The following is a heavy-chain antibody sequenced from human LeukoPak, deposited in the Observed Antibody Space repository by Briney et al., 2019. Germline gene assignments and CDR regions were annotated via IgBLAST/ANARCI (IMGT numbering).Heavy chain of an antibody. J-gene: IGHJ6*02. D-gene: IGHD5-18*01. V-gene: IGHV1-69*10. CDR3: ARRSDTGVVPHHSYYCFDV. Sequence: SVKVSCKASGGTFSTYEINWVRRAPGQGLEWVGRIIPVLNIANYAQRFQGRVTITADKSTNTAYMELSGLRSEDTATYYCARRSDTGVVPHHSYYCFDVWGQGTAVAVS. CDR2: IIPVLNIA. CDR1: GGTFSTYE.